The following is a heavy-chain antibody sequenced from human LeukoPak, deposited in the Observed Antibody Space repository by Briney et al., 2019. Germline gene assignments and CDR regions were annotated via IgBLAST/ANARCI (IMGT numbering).Heavy chain of an antibody. V-gene: IGHV1-2*02. Sequence: ASVKVSCKASGYTFTGYYMHWVRQAPGQGLEWMGWINPNSGGTNYAQKFQGRVTMTRDTSISTAYMELSRLRSDDTAVYYCARSGTMVRGGLGYWGQGTLVTVSS. CDR1: GYTFTGYY. CDR2: INPNSGGT. J-gene: IGHJ4*02. CDR3: ARSGTMVRGGLGY. D-gene: IGHD3-10*01.